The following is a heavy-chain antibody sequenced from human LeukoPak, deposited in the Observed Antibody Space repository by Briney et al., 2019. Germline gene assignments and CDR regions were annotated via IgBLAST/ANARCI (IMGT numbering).Heavy chain of an antibody. V-gene: IGHV4-59*08. D-gene: IGHD3-10*01. Sequence: SETLSLTCTVSGGSISSYYWSWVRQPPGKGLEWIGYIYYSGSTNYNPSLKSRVTISVDTSKNQFSLKLSSVTAADTAVYYCARHGGQTMAFDCWGQGTLVTVSS. J-gene: IGHJ4*02. CDR3: ARHGGQTMAFDC. CDR1: GGSISSYY. CDR2: IYYSGST.